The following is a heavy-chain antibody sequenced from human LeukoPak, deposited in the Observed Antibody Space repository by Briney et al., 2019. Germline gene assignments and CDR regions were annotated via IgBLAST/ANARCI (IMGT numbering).Heavy chain of an antibody. V-gene: IGHV4-59*01. CDR1: SASISSYY. CDR3: ARGNGYNYY. J-gene: IGHJ4*02. D-gene: IGHD5-24*01. Sequence: SETLSLTCTVSSASISSYYWSWIRQPPGKGLEWIGYIFYSGSTNYNPSLKSRVTISIDTSKNQFSLKLNSVIAADTAVYYCARGNGYNYYWGQGTLVTVSS. CDR2: IFYSGST.